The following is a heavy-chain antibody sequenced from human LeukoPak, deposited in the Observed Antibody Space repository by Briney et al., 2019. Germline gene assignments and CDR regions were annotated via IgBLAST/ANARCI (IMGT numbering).Heavy chain of an antibody. V-gene: IGHV3-30*01. CDR3: VRRGFYDSFDY. CDR2: LAYDGSNH. CDR1: GFIFRNYV. J-gene: IGHJ4*02. D-gene: IGHD3-22*01. Sequence: GKSLRLSCAASGFIFRNYVMHWVRQAPGKGLEWVAVLAYDGSNHYYADSVKGRCTISRDNSRDTLYLQMHRLRPEDTAVYYCVRRGFYDSFDYWGQGTLVTVSS.